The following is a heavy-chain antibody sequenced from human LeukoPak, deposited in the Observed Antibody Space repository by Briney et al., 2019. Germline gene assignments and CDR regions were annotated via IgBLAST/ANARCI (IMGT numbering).Heavy chain of an antibody. CDR3: ARDTGSVAR. V-gene: IGHV3-48*04. Sequence: GGSLRLSCSTSGCSFSSYGMNWGRQPPGKGLEWVSYIGGWSSPTDYADSVKGRFTISIDNTRNSLNNLTVEGTAVYYCARDTGSVARWGQGSLVFVSS. D-gene: IGHD4-23*01. CDR1: GCSFSSYG. J-gene: IGHJ4*02. CDR2: IGGWSSPT.